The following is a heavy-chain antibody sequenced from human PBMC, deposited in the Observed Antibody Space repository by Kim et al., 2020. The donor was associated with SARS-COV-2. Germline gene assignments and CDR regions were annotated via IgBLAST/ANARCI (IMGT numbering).Heavy chain of an antibody. D-gene: IGHD3-3*01. CDR1: GYTFTSYG. Sequence: ASVKVSCKASGYTFTSYGISWVRQAPGQGLEWMGWISAYNGNTNYAQKLQDRVTMTTDTSTSTAYMELRSLRSDDTAVYYCARDPSVYDFWSGYDYWGQGTLVTVSS. J-gene: IGHJ4*02. CDR2: ISAYNGNT. V-gene: IGHV1-18*01. CDR3: ARDPSVYDFWSGYDY.